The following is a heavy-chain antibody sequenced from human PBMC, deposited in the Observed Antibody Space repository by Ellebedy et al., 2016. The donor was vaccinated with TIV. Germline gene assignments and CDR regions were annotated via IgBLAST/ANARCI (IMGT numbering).Heavy chain of an antibody. CDR3: ARDTGNYGDYSVDY. J-gene: IGHJ4*02. V-gene: IGHV3-23*01. D-gene: IGHD4-17*01. CDR2: ISGSGDTT. Sequence: PGGSLRLSCAASGFTFDTDAMTWVRQAPGKGLEWVSGISGSGDTTYYADSVKGRFTISRDSSKNTLYLQMNSLRAEDTAVYYCARDTGNYGDYSVDYWGQGTLVTVSS. CDR1: GFTFDTDA.